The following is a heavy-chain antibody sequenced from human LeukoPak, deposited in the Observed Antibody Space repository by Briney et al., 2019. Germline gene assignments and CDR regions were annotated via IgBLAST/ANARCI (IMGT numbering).Heavy chain of an antibody. CDR2: ISSSSSTI. CDR3: ARIVDRIRTWTPKSPYIDY. D-gene: IGHD3-22*01. CDR1: GFTFSRYS. Sequence: GRSLRLSCAASGFTFSRYSMNWVRQAPGKGLEWVSYISSSSSTIYYGDSVKGRFTISRDNAKNSLYLQMNSLRAEDTAVYYCARIVDRIRTWTPKSPYIDYWGQGTLVTVSS. V-gene: IGHV3-48*01. J-gene: IGHJ4*02.